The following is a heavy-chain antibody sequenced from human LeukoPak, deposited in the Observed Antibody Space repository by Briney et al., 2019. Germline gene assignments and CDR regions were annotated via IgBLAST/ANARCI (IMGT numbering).Heavy chain of an antibody. CDR3: ARDFLSTKFRYCTGTSCTEFDY. D-gene: IGHD2-2*01. Sequence: RASVKVSCKASGYTFTGYYIHWVRQAPGQGFEWMGWINPNSGGTNYAQKFQGRVTMTRDTSISTAYMELSRLRSDDTAVYYCARDFLSTKFRYCTGTSCTEFDYWGQGTLVTVSS. CDR1: GYTFTGYY. V-gene: IGHV1-2*02. J-gene: IGHJ4*02. CDR2: INPNSGGT.